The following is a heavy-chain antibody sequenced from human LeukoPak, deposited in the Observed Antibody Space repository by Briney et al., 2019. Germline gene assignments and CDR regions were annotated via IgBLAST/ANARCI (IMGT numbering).Heavy chain of an antibody. D-gene: IGHD3-16*01. V-gene: IGHV4-59*01. CDR3: ARGRGLRGFDY. Sequence: PSETLSLTCTVSGDSISSYYWSWIRQPPGKGLEWIAYIYYSGSTNYNPSLKSRVTISLDTSKNQFSLKLSSVTAADTAVYYCARGRGLRGFDYWGQGTLVTVSS. J-gene: IGHJ4*02. CDR2: IYYSGST. CDR1: GDSISSYY.